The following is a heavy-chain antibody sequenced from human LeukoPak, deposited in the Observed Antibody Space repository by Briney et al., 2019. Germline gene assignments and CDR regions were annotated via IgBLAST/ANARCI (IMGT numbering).Heavy chain of an antibody. CDR3: ARILMARPGYYYYYYMDV. Sequence: SQTLSLTCTVSGGSISSGSYYWSWLRQPAGTGLEWVGRIYTRGTTNYNPSLKIPVTISVDTSKTQFSLKLSSVTAADTAVYYCARILMARPGYYYYYYMDVWGKGTTVTVSS. CDR2: IYTRGTT. D-gene: IGHD1-14*01. V-gene: IGHV4-61*02. J-gene: IGHJ6*03. CDR1: GGSISSGSYY.